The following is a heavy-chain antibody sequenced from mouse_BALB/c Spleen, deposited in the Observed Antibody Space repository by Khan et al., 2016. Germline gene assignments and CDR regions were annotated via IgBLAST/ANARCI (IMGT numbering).Heavy chain of an antibody. CDR3: AREGLRRGFAY. CDR2: ISDGGSYT. V-gene: IGHV5-4*02. CDR1: GFTFSDYY. J-gene: IGHJ3*01. D-gene: IGHD2-4*01. Sequence: EVQLVESGGGLVKPGGSLKLSCAASGFTFSDYYMYWVRQTPEKRLEWVATISDGGSYTYYPDSVKGRFTISRDNAKNTLYMQMSSLKSEDTAMYYCAREGLRRGFAYWGQGTLVTGSA.